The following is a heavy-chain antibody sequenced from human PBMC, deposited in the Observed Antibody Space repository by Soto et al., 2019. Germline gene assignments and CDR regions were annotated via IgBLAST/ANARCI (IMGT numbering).Heavy chain of an antibody. J-gene: IGHJ6*02. D-gene: IGHD3-3*01. CDR1: GFTFSSYA. Sequence: GGSLRLSCAASGFTFSSYAMHWVRQAPGKGLEWVAVISYDGSNKYYADSVKGRFTISRDNSKNTLYLQMNSLRAEDTAVYYCARGFLEWLFRYYYYGMDVWGQGTTVTVSS. CDR2: ISYDGSNK. CDR3: ARGFLEWLFRYYYYGMDV. V-gene: IGHV3-30-3*01.